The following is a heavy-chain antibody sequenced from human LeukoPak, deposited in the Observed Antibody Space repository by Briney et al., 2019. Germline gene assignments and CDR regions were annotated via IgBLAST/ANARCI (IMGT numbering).Heavy chain of an antibody. J-gene: IGHJ5*01. CDR2: IYTGGST. CDR3: AKPISGSLEVTADWFHP. V-gene: IGHV3-53*01. CDR1: GVTVSSNY. Sequence: GSLSLSCAASGVTVSSNYLSWVRQAPGKGLEWVAAIYTGGSTYYTDSVKGRFTISRDNSKNTLYLQVNTLRADDTATHYCAKPISGSLEVTADWFHPWGKGT. D-gene: IGHD2-21*02.